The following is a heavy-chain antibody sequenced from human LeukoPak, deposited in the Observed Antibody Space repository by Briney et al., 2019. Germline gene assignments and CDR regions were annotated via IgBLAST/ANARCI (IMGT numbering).Heavy chain of an antibody. J-gene: IGHJ4*02. CDR3: VKDATKRYDVMTGGLQS. V-gene: IGHV3-43*01. Sequence: PGGSLRLSCAASGFTFDDYSMHWVRQPPGKGLDWVSVISWNGDSTYYANSVKGRFTISRDNNKDSLFLQMNSLRTEDTALYYCVKDATKRYDVMTGGLQSWGQGTLVTVSS. CDR2: ISWNGDST. CDR1: GFTFDDYS. D-gene: IGHD3-9*01.